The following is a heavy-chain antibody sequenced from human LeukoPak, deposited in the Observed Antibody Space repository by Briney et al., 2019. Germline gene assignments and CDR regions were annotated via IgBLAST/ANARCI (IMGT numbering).Heavy chain of an antibody. CDR3: ARNLKRITMIVVVITYYFDY. CDR1: GFTFSSYA. J-gene: IGHJ4*02. Sequence: PGGSLRLSCAASGFTFSSYAMSWVRQAPGKGLEWVSAISGSGGSTYYADSVKGRFTISRDNPKNTLYLQMNSLRAEDPAVYYCARNLKRITMIVVVITYYFDYWGQGTLVTVSS. D-gene: IGHD3-22*01. V-gene: IGHV3-23*01. CDR2: ISGSGGST.